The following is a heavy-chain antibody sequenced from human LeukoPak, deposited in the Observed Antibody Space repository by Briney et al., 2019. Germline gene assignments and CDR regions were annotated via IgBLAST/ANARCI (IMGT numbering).Heavy chain of an antibody. CDR3: ATTLDRIVGATHFDY. Sequence: GGSLRLSCAASGFTFSSYGMHWVRQAPGKGLEWVAVISYDGSNKYYADSVRGRFTISRDNSKNTLYLQMNSLRAEDTAVYYCATTLDRIVGATHFDYRGQGTLVTVSS. CDR1: GFTFSSYG. J-gene: IGHJ4*02. V-gene: IGHV3-30*03. D-gene: IGHD1-26*01. CDR2: ISYDGSNK.